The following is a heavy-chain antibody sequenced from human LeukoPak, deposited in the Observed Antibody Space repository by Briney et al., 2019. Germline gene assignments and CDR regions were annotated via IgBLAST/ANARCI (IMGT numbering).Heavy chain of an antibody. CDR2: IYTSGST. CDR1: GGSISSYY. D-gene: IGHD1-26*01. CDR3: ARENSGSYREFDY. V-gene: IGHV4-4*07. J-gene: IGHJ4*02. Sequence: SETLSLTCTVSGGSISSYYWSWIRQPAGKGLEWIGRIYTSGSTNYNASLKSRVSMSVGTSKNQFSLKLSSVTAADTAVFYCARENSGSYREFDYWGQGPLVTVSS.